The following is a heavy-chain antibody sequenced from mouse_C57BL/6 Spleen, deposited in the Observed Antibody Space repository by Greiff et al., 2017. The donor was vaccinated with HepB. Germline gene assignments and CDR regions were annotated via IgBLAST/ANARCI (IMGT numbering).Heavy chain of an antibody. Sequence: EVQRVESGGGLVQPGGSLKLSCAASGFTFSDYYMYWVRQTPEKRLEWVAYISNGGGSTYYPDTVKGRFTISRDNAKNTLYLQMSRLKSEDTAMYYCARRIYSRYWYFDVWGTGTTVTVSS. CDR2: ISNGGGST. D-gene: IGHD1-1*01. V-gene: IGHV5-12*01. J-gene: IGHJ1*03. CDR3: ARRIYSRYWYFDV. CDR1: GFTFSDYY.